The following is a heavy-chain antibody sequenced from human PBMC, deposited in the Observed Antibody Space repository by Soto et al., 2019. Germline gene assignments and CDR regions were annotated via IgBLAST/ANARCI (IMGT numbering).Heavy chain of an antibody. J-gene: IGHJ4*02. CDR2: ISGSGGST. CDR3: ADHGEYSGYDQYYFKH. CDR1: GFTFSTYA. D-gene: IGHD5-12*01. V-gene: IGHV3-23*01. Sequence: GGSLRLSCAASGFTFSTYAMSWVRQAPGKGLEWVSGISGSGGSTYYADSVKGRFTISRDNSKNTLYLQMNSLRAEDTAVYYCADHGEYSGYDQYYFKHWGQGTLVTVSS.